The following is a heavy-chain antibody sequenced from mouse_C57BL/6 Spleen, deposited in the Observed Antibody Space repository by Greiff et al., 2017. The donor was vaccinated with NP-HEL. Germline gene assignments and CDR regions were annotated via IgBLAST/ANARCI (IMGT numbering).Heavy chain of an antibody. Sequence: VQLQQSGAELVMPGASVKLSCKASGYTFTSYWMHWVKQRPGQGLEWIGEIDPSDSYTNYNQKFKGKSTLTVDKSSSTAYMQLSSLTSEDSAVYYCARDYSKGDYAMDYWGQGTSVTVSS. V-gene: IGHV1-69*01. CDR3: ARDYSKGDYAMDY. CDR2: IDPSDSYT. D-gene: IGHD2-5*01. J-gene: IGHJ4*01. CDR1: GYTFTSYW.